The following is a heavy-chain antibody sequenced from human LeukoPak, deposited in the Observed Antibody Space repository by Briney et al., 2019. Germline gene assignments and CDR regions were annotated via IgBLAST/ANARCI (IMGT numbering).Heavy chain of an antibody. CDR3: ARCRYYFGYYYYGMDV. CDR1: GGSFSGYY. V-gene: IGHV4-34*01. J-gene: IGHJ6*02. D-gene: IGHD3-22*01. CDR2: INHSGST. Sequence: PSETLSLTCAVYGGSFSGYYWSWIRQPPGKGLEWIGEINHSGSTNYNPSLKCRVTISVDTSKNQFSLKLSSVTAADTAVYYCARCRYYFGYYYYGMDVWGQGTTVTVSS.